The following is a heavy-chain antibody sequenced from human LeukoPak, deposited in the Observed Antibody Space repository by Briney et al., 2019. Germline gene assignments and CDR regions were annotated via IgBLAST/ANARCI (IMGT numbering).Heavy chain of an antibody. J-gene: IGHJ5*02. V-gene: IGHV4-38-2*02. Sequence: SETLSLTCTVSGYSISSGYYWGWIRQPPGKGLEWIGSIYHSGSTYYNPSLKSRVTISVDTSKNQFSLKLSSVTAADTAVYYCARATTVTTRWFDPWGQGTLVTVSS. CDR1: GYSISSGYY. CDR3: ARATTVTTRWFDP. D-gene: IGHD4-11*01. CDR2: IYHSGST.